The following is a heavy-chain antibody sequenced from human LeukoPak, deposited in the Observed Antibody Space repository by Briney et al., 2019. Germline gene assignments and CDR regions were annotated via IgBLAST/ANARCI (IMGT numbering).Heavy chain of an antibody. J-gene: IGHJ4*02. D-gene: IGHD6-19*01. CDR2: IDGSGST. CDR1: GYSISSGYY. Sequence: PSETLSLTCAVSGYSISSGYYWGWIRQPPGKGLEWIGEIDGSGSTNYNPSLKSRVTILEDTSKNQFFLKLKSVTAADTAMYYCARRPAGTIDYWGQGTLVTVSS. CDR3: ARRPAGTIDY. V-gene: IGHV4-38-2*01.